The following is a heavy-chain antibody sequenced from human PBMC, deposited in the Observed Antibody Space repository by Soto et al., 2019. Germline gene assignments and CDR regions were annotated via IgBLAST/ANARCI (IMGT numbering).Heavy chain of an antibody. J-gene: IGHJ6*02. CDR1: GGSISSSNW. V-gene: IGHV4-4*02. CDR2: IYHSGST. CDR3: ARVSGSYYYGMDV. D-gene: IGHD1-26*01. Sequence: QVQLQESGPGLVKPSGTLSLTCAVSGGSISSSNWWSWVRQPPGKGLEWIGEIYHSGSTNYNPSLQSRVTISVDKSKNQFSLKVSSVTAADTAVYYCARVSGSYYYGMDVWGQGTTVIVSS.